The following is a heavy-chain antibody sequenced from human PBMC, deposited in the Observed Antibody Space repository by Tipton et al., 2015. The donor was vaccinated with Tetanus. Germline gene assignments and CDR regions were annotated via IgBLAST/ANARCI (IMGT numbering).Heavy chain of an antibody. Sequence: SLRLSCAASGFTFDDSAMHWVRQAPGKGLEWVSGTTSNSVNRGYADSVKGRFTISRDNAKKSLYLQMDSLRAEDTALYYCTKGAWFDYWGQGTLVTVSS. J-gene: IGHJ4*02. V-gene: IGHV3-9*01. CDR2: TTSNSVNR. CDR3: TKGAWFDY. CDR1: GFTFDDSA.